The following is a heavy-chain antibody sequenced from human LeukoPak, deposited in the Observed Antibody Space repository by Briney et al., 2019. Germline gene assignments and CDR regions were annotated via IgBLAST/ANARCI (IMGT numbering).Heavy chain of an antibody. J-gene: IGHJ4*02. CDR1: GGSFSGYY. Sequence: SETLSLTCAVYGGSFSGYYWSWIRQPPGKGLEWIGEINHSGSTNYNPSLKSRVTISVDTSKNQFSLKLSSVTAADTAVYYCARGRGLYAHLGQGTLVTVSS. CDR3: ARGRGLYAH. CDR2: INHSGST. D-gene: IGHD3-10*01. V-gene: IGHV4-34*01.